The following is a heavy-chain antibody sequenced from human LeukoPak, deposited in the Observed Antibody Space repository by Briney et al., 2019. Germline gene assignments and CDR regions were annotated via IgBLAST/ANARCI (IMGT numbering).Heavy chain of an antibody. J-gene: IGHJ4*02. D-gene: IGHD2-2*01. CDR1: GGTFSSYA. V-gene: IGHV1-69*13. Sequence: ASVKVSCKASGGTFSSYAINWVRQAPGQGLEWMGGIIPIFGTANYAQKFQDRVTITADESTSTAYMELSSLRSEDTAIYYCASRLYCSNTRCRNFPFAYWGQGTLVTVSS. CDR3: ASRLYCSNTRCRNFPFAY. CDR2: IIPIFGTA.